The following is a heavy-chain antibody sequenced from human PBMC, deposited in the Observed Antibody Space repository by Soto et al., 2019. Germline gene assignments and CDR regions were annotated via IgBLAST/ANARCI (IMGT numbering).Heavy chain of an antibody. CDR1: GYTFTSYD. V-gene: IGHV1-8*01. CDR3: ARVHTVTTYFDV. Sequence: QVQLVQSGAEVGKPGASVKVSCKASGYTFTSYDINWVRQAAGQGSEWMGGMNRNGGNTGSAQRFKGRLTMTRNTSINAAYMELTSLTSEDAAVYYCARVHTVTTYFDVWGRGTLVAVSS. CDR2: MNRNGGNT. J-gene: IGHJ2*01. D-gene: IGHD4-17*01.